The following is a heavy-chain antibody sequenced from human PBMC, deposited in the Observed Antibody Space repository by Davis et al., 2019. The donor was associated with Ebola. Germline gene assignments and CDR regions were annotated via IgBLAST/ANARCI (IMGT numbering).Heavy chain of an antibody. CDR2: ISGSGVST. V-gene: IGHV3-23*01. CDR1: GFTFSSYA. Sequence: GESLKISCAASGFTFSSYAMNWVRQAPGKGLEWVSAISGSGVSTYYADSVKGRFTISRDNSKNTLYLQMNSLRAEDTAVYYCAKSGLSFGVVKYHYGMDVWGKGTTVTVSS. D-gene: IGHD3-3*01. J-gene: IGHJ6*04. CDR3: AKSGLSFGVVKYHYGMDV.